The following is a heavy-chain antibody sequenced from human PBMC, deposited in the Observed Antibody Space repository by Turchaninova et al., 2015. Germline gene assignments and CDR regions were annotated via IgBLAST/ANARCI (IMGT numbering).Heavy chain of an antibody. D-gene: IGHD3-16*02. V-gene: IGHV4-34*01. Sequence: QVQLQQWGAGLLKPSETLSLTCAVYGGSFSGYYWSWIRQPPGKGLEWIGEISHRGSTNYNPSLRSRVTISEVTSKNQLSLQMRSVTAADTAGYYCARGRHVWGSYRYGYYFDYWGQGTLVTVSS. CDR1: GGSFSGYY. CDR3: ARGRHVWGSYRYGYYFDY. CDR2: ISHRGST. J-gene: IGHJ4*02.